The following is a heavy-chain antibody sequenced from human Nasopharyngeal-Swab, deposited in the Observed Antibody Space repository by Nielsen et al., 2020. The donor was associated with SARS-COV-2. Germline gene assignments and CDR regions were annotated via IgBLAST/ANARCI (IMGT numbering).Heavy chain of an antibody. J-gene: IGHJ5*02. V-gene: IGHV1-24*01. CDR1: GYTLTELS. D-gene: IGHD3-3*01. CDR3: ATTTIFGVVPANWFDP. Sequence: ASVKVSCKVSGYTLTELSMHWVRQAPGKGLEWMGGFDPEDGETIYAQKFQGRVTMTEDTSTDTAYMELSSLRSEDTAVYYCATTTIFGVVPANWFDPWGQGILVTVSS. CDR2: FDPEDGET.